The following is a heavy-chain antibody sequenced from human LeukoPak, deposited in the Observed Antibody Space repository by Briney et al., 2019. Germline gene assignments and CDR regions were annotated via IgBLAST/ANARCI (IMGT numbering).Heavy chain of an antibody. CDR2: MNPYSGNT. CDR3: TTRISVHTGPFDI. CDR1: GYTFTNYD. Sequence: ASVKVSCKASGYTFTNYDINWMRQATGQGLEWMGWMNPYSGNTVYAQEYQGRVTMTRNTSRSTAYMELSSLRSEDTAVYYCTTRISVHTGPFDIWGQGTMVTVSS. J-gene: IGHJ3*02. V-gene: IGHV1-8*01. D-gene: IGHD1-1*01.